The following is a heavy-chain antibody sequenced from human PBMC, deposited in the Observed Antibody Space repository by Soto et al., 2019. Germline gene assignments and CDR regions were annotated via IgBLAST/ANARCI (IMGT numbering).Heavy chain of an antibody. CDR2: IYYSGST. CDR1: DGSISGYY. D-gene: IGHD2-15*01. J-gene: IGHJ3*02. CDR3: ARDKNGRSAFDI. Sequence: SETLSPTCTVSDGSISGYYWSWIRQRPGKGLEWIGYIYYSGSTNYNPSLKNRVTTSLDTSKNQFSLKLSSVTAADTAFYYCARDKNGRSAFDIWGQGTMVTVSS. V-gene: IGHV4-59*01.